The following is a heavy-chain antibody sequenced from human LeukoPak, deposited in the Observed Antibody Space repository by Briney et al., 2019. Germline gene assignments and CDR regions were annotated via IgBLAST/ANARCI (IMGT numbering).Heavy chain of an antibody. D-gene: IGHD5-18*01. CDR3: ARGGAAMATTCPDDY. Sequence: GGSLRLSCAASGFTFSSYAMHWVRQAPGKGLEWVAVISYDGSNKYYADSAKGRFTISRDNSKNTLYLQMNSLRAEDTAVYYCARGGAAMATTCPDDYWGQGTLVTASS. J-gene: IGHJ4*02. CDR2: ISYDGSNK. CDR1: GFTFSSYA. V-gene: IGHV3-30-3*01.